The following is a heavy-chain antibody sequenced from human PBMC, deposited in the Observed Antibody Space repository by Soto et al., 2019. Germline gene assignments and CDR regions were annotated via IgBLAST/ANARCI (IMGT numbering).Heavy chain of an antibody. CDR3: AKDMALVEFDGAKVLANIFDY. CDR2: ISWNSSAI. CDR1: GFTFDDYA. V-gene: IGHV3-9*01. J-gene: IGHJ4*02. Sequence: PGGSLRLSCVVSGFTFDDYAMHWVRQAPGKGLEWVSGISWNSSAIGYADSVKGRFTISRDNAKNSLYLQMNSLRAEDTALYYCAKDMALVEFDGAKVLANIFDYWGQGTQVTVSS. D-gene: IGHD2-8*02.